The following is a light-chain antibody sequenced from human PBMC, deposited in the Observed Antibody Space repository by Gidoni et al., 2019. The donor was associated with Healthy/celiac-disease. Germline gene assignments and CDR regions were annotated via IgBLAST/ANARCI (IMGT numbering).Light chain of an antibody. CDR3: LQHNSYPLT. CDR2: AAS. J-gene: IGKJ4*01. V-gene: IGKV1-17*03. CDR1: QGLSNY. Sequence: DIQMTQSPSAMSASLGDRVTITCRASQGLSNYLAWFQQKPGKVPKRLTYAASSLQSGVPSRFSGSGSGTEFTLTISSLQPEDFATYYCLQHNSYPLTFGGGTKVEIK.